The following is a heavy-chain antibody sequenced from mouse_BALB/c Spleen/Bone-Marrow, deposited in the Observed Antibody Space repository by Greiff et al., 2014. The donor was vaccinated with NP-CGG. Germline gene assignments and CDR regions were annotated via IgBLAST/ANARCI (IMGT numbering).Heavy chain of an antibody. D-gene: IGHD2-3*01. Sequence: VQLQQPGADLVKPGASVKLSCTTSGFNIKDTFMHWVKQRPEQGLEWIGKINPASGNTKYNQKFKSKATITADKSSNKVSLQLSSLTSEDTAVYYCAHDAPFTYWGQGTLVTVSA. CDR1: GFNIKDTF. V-gene: IGHV14-3*02. CDR2: INPASGNT. J-gene: IGHJ3*01. CDR3: AHDAPFTY.